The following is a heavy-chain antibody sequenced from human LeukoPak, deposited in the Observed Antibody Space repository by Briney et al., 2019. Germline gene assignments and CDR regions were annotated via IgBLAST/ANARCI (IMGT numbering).Heavy chain of an antibody. J-gene: IGHJ4*02. V-gene: IGHV4-34*01. CDR1: GGSFSGYH. Sequence: SDTLSLTCAVYGGSFSGYHWTWIRQPPGKGLEWIGEIDPNGGTHYKPSLKSRVTMSLDTSKNHFSLKLSSVTAADTAVYYCGRGQQVRWPPPIYWGQGTLVTVSS. D-gene: IGHD4-23*01. CDR2: IDPNGGT. CDR3: GRGQQVRWPPPIY.